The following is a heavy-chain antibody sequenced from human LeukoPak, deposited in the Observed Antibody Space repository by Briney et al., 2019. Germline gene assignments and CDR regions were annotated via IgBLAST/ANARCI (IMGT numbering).Heavy chain of an antibody. CDR3: ARPLGYSSSSIPGY. CDR1: GFTFSSYA. Sequence: GGSLRLSCAASGFTFSSYAMHWARQAPGRGLEYVSAISSNGGSTYYANSVKGRFTISRDNSKNTLYLQMGSLRAEDMAVYYCARPLGYSSSSIPGYWGQGTLVTVSS. J-gene: IGHJ4*02. V-gene: IGHV3-64*01. CDR2: ISSNGGST. D-gene: IGHD6-13*01.